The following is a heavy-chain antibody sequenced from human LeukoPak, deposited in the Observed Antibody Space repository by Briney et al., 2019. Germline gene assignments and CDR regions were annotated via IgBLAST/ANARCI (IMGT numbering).Heavy chain of an antibody. CDR2: ISTSGST. Sequence: PSETLSLTCAVSGGSISSYFWTWIRQPAGKGLEWIGRISTSGSTNYNPSLKSRVTIFGDTSKNQFFLRLSSVTAADTAVYYCASTLRFLPYRRFDYWGQGTLVTVPS. J-gene: IGHJ4*02. CDR1: GGSISSYF. D-gene: IGHD3-3*01. V-gene: IGHV4-4*07. CDR3: ASTLRFLPYRRFDY.